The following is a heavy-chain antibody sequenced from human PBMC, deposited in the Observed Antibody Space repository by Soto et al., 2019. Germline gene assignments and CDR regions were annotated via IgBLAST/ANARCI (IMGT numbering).Heavy chain of an antibody. CDR3: AKGRGGSGSLTPRVDF. D-gene: IGHD3-10*01. CDR1: GFTFNNYA. V-gene: IGHV3-23*01. Sequence: VQLLESGGGLVQPGGSLRLSCAASGFTFNNYAMTWVRQAPGKGLEWGSAISGGGDTTSYADSVKGRFTGSRDGSKNTLYLQMSSLRAEDTALYYCAKGRGGSGSLTPRVDFWGQGTLVTVSS. CDR2: ISGGGDTT. J-gene: IGHJ4*02.